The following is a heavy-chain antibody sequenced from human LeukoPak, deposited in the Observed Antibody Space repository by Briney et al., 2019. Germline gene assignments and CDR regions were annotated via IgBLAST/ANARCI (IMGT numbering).Heavy chain of an antibody. Sequence: GRSLRLSCAASGFTFDDYAMHWVRQAPGKGLEWVSGISWNSGRIGYADSVKGRFTISRDNAKNSLYLQMNSLRAEATALYYCAKGGGEWLFQYYFDYRGQGTLVTVSS. V-gene: IGHV3-9*01. J-gene: IGHJ4*02. CDR2: ISWNSGRI. CDR1: GFTFDDYA. D-gene: IGHD3-3*01. CDR3: AKGGGEWLFQYYFDY.